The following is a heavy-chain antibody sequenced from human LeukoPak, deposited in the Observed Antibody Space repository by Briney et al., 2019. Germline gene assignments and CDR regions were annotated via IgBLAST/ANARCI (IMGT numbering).Heavy chain of an antibody. Sequence: GGSLRLSCAASGFTFSSYSMNWVRQAPGKGLEWVSSISSSSSYIYYADSVKGRFTISRDNAKNSLYLQMNSLRAEDTAVYYCAKDRSFMVRGVDHDYWGQGTLVTVSS. J-gene: IGHJ4*02. CDR2: ISSSSSYI. CDR1: GFTFSSYS. V-gene: IGHV3-21*04. D-gene: IGHD3-10*01. CDR3: AKDRSFMVRGVDHDY.